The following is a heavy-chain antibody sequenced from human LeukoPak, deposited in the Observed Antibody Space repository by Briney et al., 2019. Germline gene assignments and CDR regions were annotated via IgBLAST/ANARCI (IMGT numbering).Heavy chain of an antibody. CDR3: ARYYDSSGYPRFFDY. D-gene: IGHD3-22*01. J-gene: IGHJ4*02. CDR1: GGSINSGSYY. Sequence: SETLSLTCTVSGGSINSGSYYWGWIRQPPGKGLEWIGSIYHSGSTYYNPSLKSRVTISVDTSKNQFSLKLNSVTAADTAVYYCARYYDSSGYPRFFDYWGQGTLVTVSS. CDR2: IYHSGST. V-gene: IGHV4-39*07.